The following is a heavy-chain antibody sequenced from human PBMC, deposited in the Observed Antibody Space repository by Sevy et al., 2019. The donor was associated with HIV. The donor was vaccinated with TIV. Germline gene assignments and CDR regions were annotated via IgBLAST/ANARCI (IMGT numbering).Heavy chain of an antibody. V-gene: IGHV5-51*01. CDR2: ILPGHSDT. CDR3: ARRGLLQRRGDDFYYGLDV. Sequence: GESLKISCKGSGYDFSTYWIAWVRQMPGKGLELMGIILPGHSDTRYIPSFQGQVTISADDSIRTSYLQWRCLKASDTAIYYCARRGLLQRRGDDFYYGLDVWGQGTTVTVSS. D-gene: IGHD1-26*01. CDR1: GYDFSTYW. J-gene: IGHJ6*02.